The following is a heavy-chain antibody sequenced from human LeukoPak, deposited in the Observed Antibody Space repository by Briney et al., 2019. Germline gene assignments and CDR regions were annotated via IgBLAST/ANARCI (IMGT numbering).Heavy chain of an antibody. CDR1: GYTFTGYY. V-gene: IGHV1-2*02. D-gene: IGHD3-3*01. J-gene: IGHJ4*02. CDR3: ARGLRFLGWLLDS. CDR2: INPNSGGT. Sequence: ASVKVSCKASGYTFTGYYMHWVRQAPGQGLEWMGWINPNSGGTNYAQKFQGRVTMTMDTPISTAYMELSRLRSDDTAVYYCARGLRFLGWLLDSWGQGPLSPFS.